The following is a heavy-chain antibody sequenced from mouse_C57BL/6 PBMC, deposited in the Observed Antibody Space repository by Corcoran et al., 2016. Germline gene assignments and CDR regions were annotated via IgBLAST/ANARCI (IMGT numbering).Heavy chain of an antibody. Sequence: EVQLQQSGTELVKPVASVKIPCKASGYTFTDYTMDWVKQSHGKSLEWIGDINPNNGGTIYNQKFKGKATLTVDKSSSTAYMELRSLTSEDTAVYYCARYDYEGFFDVWGTGTTVTVSS. CDR3: ARYDYEGFFDV. CDR2: INPNNGGT. D-gene: IGHD2-4*01. V-gene: IGHV1-18*01. J-gene: IGHJ1*03. CDR1: GYTFTDYT.